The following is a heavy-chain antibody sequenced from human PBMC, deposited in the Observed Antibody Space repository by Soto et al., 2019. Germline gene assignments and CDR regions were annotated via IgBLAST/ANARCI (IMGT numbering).Heavy chain of an antibody. V-gene: IGHV4-34*01. J-gene: IGHJ6*03. CDR1: GGSFSGYY. D-gene: IGHD6-13*01. CDR2: INHSGST. Sequence: SETLSLTCAVYGGSFSGYYWSWIRQPPGKGLEWIGEINHSGSTNYNPSLKSRVTISVDTSKNQFSLKLSSVTAADTAVYYCARGRGGIAVAARHYYYMVFWCTGIMVNVAS. CDR3: ARGRGGIAVAARHYYYMVF.